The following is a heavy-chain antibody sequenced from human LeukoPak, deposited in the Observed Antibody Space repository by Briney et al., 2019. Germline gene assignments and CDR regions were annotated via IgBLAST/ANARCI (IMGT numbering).Heavy chain of an antibody. J-gene: IGHJ4*02. CDR3: AKALRAVRRGYSGYDGSPIFDY. D-gene: IGHD5-12*01. CDR2: IRYDGSHK. Sequence: GGSLRLSCAASGFTFSSYGMHWVRQAPGKGLEWVAFIRYDGSHKYSVDSVKGRFTISRDNSKNTLYLQMNSLRAEDTAVYYCAKALRAVRRGYSGYDGSPIFDYWGQGTLVTVSS. V-gene: IGHV3-30*02. CDR1: GFTFSSYG.